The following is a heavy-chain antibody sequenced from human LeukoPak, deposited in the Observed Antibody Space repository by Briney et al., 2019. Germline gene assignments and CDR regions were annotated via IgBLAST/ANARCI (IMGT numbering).Heavy chain of an antibody. V-gene: IGHV3-30*04. J-gene: IGHJ5*02. D-gene: IGHD6-13*01. CDR3: ARDREYSSSWYECWFDP. CDR2: KSYDGSNK. Sequence: GGSLRLSCAASGFTFSSYAMHWVRQAPGKGLEWVAVKSYDGSNKYYADSVKGRFTISRDNSKNTLYLQMNSLRAEDTAVYYCARDREYSSSWYECWFDPWGQGTLVTVSS. CDR1: GFTFSSYA.